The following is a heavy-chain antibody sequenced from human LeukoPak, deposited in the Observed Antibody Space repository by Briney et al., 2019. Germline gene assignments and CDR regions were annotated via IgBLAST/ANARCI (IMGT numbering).Heavy chain of an antibody. CDR3: ARDRKDSSGYHSSGMDV. V-gene: IGHV3-21*01. CDR2: ISSSSSYI. D-gene: IGHD3-22*01. J-gene: IGHJ6*02. Sequence: TGGSLRLSCAASGFTFSSYSMNWVRQAPGKGLEWVSSISSSSSYIYYADSVKGRFTISRDNAKNSLYLQMNSLRAEDTAVYYCARDRKDSSGYHSSGMDVWGQGTTVTVSS. CDR1: GFTFSSYS.